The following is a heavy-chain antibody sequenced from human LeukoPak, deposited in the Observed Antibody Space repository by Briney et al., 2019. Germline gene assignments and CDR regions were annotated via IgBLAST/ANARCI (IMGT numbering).Heavy chain of an antibody. Sequence: ASVKVSCKASGYTFTGYYMHWVRQAPGQGLEWMGRINPNSGGTNYAQRFQGRVTMTRDTSISTAYMELSRLRSDDTAVYYCARDSSSSDFDYWGQGTLVAVSS. CDR2: INPNSGGT. J-gene: IGHJ4*02. CDR1: GYTFTGYY. CDR3: ARDSSSSDFDY. D-gene: IGHD6-6*01. V-gene: IGHV1-2*06.